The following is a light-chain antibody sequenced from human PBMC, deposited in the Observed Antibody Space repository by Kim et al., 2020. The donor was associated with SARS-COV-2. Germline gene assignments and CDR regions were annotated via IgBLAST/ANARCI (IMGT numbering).Light chain of an antibody. CDR2: WAS. V-gene: IGKV4-1*01. J-gene: IGKJ5*01. CDR1: QSILQTSINLGL. CDR3: QQHYSTHQG. Sequence: ATINCKSSQSILQTSINLGLLAWYQQKPRQPPKLLLSWASTRESGVPDRFSGSGSGTDFTLTINNVQADDVAVYYCQQHYSTHQGFGQGTRLGIK.